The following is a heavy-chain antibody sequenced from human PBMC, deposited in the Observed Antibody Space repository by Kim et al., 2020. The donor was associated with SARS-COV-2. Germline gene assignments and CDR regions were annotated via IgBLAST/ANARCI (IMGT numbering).Heavy chain of an antibody. V-gene: IGHV3-21*01. D-gene: IGHD3-16*01. CDR2: ISSSSSYI. J-gene: IGHJ4*02. Sequence: GGSLRLSCAASGFTFSSYSMNWVRQAPGKGLEWVSSISSSSSYISYADSVKGRFTISRDNAKNSLYLQMNSLRAADTAVYYCASTKGIMITFGGVFDYWGQGTLVTVSS. CDR3: ASTKGIMITFGGVFDY. CDR1: GFTFSSYS.